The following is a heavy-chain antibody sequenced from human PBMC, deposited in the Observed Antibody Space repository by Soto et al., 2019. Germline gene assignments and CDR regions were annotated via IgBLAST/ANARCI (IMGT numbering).Heavy chain of an antibody. CDR2: INRDGSRT. D-gene: IGHD3-16*01. J-gene: IGHJ4*02. CDR1: GFTISSYW. V-gene: IGHV3-74*01. CDR3: AADLGY. Sequence: EVQLVESGGGLVQPGGSLRLSCAASGFTISSYWMHWVRQASGKGLVWVARINRDGSRTSYADFVKGRFTISRDNAKNRLYLQMNRLRAEDTAVYYCAADLGYWGQGGLVTVSS.